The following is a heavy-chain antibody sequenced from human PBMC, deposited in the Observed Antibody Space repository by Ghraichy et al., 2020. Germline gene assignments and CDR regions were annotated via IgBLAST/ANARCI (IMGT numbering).Heavy chain of an antibody. J-gene: IGHJ4*02. Sequence: GGSLRLSCAASGFTFSSYGMHWVRQAPGKGLEWVAVIWYDGSNKYYADSVKGRFTISRDNSKNTLYLQMNSLRAEDTAVYYCARPYGDYFPYFDYWGQGTLVTVSS. CDR3: ARPYGDYFPYFDY. CDR1: GFTFSSYG. D-gene: IGHD4-17*01. CDR2: IWYDGSNK. V-gene: IGHV3-33*08.